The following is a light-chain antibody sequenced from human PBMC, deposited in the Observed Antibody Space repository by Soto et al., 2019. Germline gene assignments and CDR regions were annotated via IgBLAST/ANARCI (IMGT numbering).Light chain of an antibody. Sequence: EIVTTQSPATLSVSPGERATLSCRASQSVSSNLAWYQQKPGQAPRLLIYSASARATGIPARFSGSGSGTEFTLTISSLQSEDFAVYYCQQYNNWPPWTFGQGTKVEIK. CDR3: QQYNNWPPWT. CDR1: QSVSSN. J-gene: IGKJ1*01. V-gene: IGKV3-15*01. CDR2: SAS.